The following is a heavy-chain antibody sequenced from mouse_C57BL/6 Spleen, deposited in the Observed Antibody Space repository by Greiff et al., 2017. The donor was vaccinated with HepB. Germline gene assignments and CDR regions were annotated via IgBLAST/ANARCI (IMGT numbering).Heavy chain of an antibody. CDR1: GYTFTSYW. J-gene: IGHJ4*01. D-gene: IGHD1-1*01. V-gene: IGHV1-52*01. CDR3: ARDFITTGGVYYYAMDY. Sequence: QVQLQQSGAELVRPGSSVKLSCKASGYTFTSYWMHWVKQRPIQGLEWIGNIDPSDSETHYNQKFKDKATLTVDKSSSTAYMQLSSLTSEDSAVYYCARDFITTGGVYYYAMDYWGQGTSVTVSS. CDR2: IDPSDSET.